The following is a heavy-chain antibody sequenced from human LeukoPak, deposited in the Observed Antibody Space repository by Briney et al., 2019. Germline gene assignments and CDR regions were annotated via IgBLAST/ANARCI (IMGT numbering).Heavy chain of an antibody. D-gene: IGHD2-2*01. CDR3: ARAHVVPAARRFDY. J-gene: IGHJ4*02. CDR2: INPNSGGT. V-gene: IGHV1-2*02. CDR1: GYTFTGYY. Sequence: ASVTVSCKASGYTFTGYYMHWVRQAPGQGLEWMGWINPNSGGTNYAQKFQGRVTMTRDTSISTAYMELSRLRSDDTAVYYCARAHVVPAARRFDYWGQGTLVTVSS.